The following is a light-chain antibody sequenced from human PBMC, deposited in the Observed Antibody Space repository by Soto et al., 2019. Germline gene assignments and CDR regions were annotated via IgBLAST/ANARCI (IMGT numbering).Light chain of an antibody. Sequence: DIQMTQSPSTLSASVGDIGTIACRASQSISSWLAWYQQKPGKAPKLLIYDASSLESGVPSRFSGSGSGTEFTLTISSLQPDDFATYYCQQYNSYSWTFGQGTKVDIK. J-gene: IGKJ1*01. CDR3: QQYNSYSWT. V-gene: IGKV1-5*01. CDR2: DAS. CDR1: QSISSW.